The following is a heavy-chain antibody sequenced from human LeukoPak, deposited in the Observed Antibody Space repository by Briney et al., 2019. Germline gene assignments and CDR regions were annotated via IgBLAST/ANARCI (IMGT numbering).Heavy chain of an antibody. Sequence: GGSLRLSCFASGIGFSGYWMAWVRQAPGKGLEWVANIKYDGTHKFYADSVEGRFTISRDNAKNSLFLEMNSLTADDTAVYFCASSHDSSGNDWGQGTLVTVSS. D-gene: IGHD3-22*01. CDR2: IKYDGTHK. CDR1: GIGFSGYW. J-gene: IGHJ4*02. V-gene: IGHV3-7*01. CDR3: ASSHDSSGND.